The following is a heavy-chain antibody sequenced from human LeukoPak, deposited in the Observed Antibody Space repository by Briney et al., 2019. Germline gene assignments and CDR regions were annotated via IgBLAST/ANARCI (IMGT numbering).Heavy chain of an antibody. CDR3: ARGPNWNYVVPLDY. J-gene: IGHJ4*02. CDR2: MNPNSGNT. CDR1: GYTFTGYD. V-gene: IGHV1-8*01. Sequence: ASVKVSCKASGYTFTGYDINWVRQATGQGLEWMGWMNPNSGNTGYAQKFQGGVTMTRNTSISTAYMELSSLRSEDTAVYYCARGPNWNYVVPLDYWGQGTLVTVSS. D-gene: IGHD1-7*01.